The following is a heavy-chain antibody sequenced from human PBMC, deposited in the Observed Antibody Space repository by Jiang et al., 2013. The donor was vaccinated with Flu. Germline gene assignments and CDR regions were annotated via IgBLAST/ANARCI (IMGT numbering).Heavy chain of an antibody. CDR1: FSSYT. J-gene: IGHJ4*02. D-gene: IGHD6-13*01. CDR3: ASTAAAGTRGFDY. CDR2: IIPILGIA. Sequence: FSSYTISWVRQAPGQGLEWMGRIIPILGIANYAQKFQGRVTITADKSTSTAYMELSSLRSEDTAVYYCASTAAAGTRGFDYWGQGTLVTVSS. V-gene: IGHV1-69*02.